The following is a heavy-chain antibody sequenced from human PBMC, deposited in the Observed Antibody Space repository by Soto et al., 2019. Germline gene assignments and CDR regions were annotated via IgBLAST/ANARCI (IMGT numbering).Heavy chain of an antibody. CDR1: GASIITDNW. J-gene: IGHJ4*02. V-gene: IGHV4-4*02. CDR2: IYHSGNT. CDR3: ARASASSKLRGVVIN. Sequence: QVQLQESGPGLVKPSGPLALTCALSGASIITDNWWSWVRQPPGKVMAWIGEIYHSGNTNFNPSFESRVTVSVDTSKNQFSLTVSSVTDADTAIYYCARASASSKLRGVVINWRQGTLVTVSS. D-gene: IGHD3-10*01.